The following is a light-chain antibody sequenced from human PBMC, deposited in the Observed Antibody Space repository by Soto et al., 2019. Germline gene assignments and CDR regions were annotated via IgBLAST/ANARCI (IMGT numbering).Light chain of an antibody. Sequence: ILWTTSPGPLSFSPVSRSTPSFRASQTVNNNYLAWCQQKPGQAPRLLIYGASRRATGIPDRFSGSGSGTDFTLTISRLEPEDFAVYYCKQYGSSRTCGQGTTG. CDR2: GAS. J-gene: IGKJ1*01. V-gene: IGKV3-20*01. CDR1: QTVNNNY. CDR3: KQYGSSRT.